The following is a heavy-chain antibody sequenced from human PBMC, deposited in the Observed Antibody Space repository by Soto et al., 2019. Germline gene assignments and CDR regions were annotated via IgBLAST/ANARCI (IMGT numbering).Heavy chain of an antibody. CDR3: ARSRSWYFDY. D-gene: IGHD1-26*01. CDR2: IIPICGRP. V-gene: IGHV1-69*13. J-gene: IGHJ4*02. Sequence: SVKVSCKASGGIFSTYAISWLRQAPGQGLEWMGVIIPICGRPNYAQRFQGRVTMTADESTSTAYMELSRLRSEGTAVYYCARSRSWYFDYWGQGTLVTVSS. CDR1: GGIFSTYA.